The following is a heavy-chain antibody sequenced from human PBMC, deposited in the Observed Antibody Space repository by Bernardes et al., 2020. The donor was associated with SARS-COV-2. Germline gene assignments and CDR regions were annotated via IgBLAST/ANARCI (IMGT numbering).Heavy chain of an antibody. CDR3: AKRSYYYASSDYSEFYYFDY. J-gene: IGHJ4*02. Sequence: GGSLRLSCAASGFTFSSYAMNWVRQAPGKGLEWVSVLSVSGTTTYYADSVKGRFTISRDNSRNTLYLQMNSLRAEDTALYYCAKRSYYYASSDYSEFYYFDYWGQGTLVTVSS. D-gene: IGHD3-22*01. CDR2: LSVSGTTT. V-gene: IGHV3-23*01. CDR1: GFTFSSYA.